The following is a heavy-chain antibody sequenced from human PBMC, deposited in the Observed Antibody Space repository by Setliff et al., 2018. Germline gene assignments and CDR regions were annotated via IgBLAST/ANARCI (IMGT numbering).Heavy chain of an antibody. Sequence: ASVKVSCKASGYTFANDGLHWVRQAPGQRLEWMGWINAGNGDTKFSQKFQDTITMPADTSASTAYMELSSLRSEDTAVYYCARGRSTYFIDVWGKGTTVTVSS. CDR2: INAGNGDT. CDR3: ARGRSTYFIDV. J-gene: IGHJ6*03. V-gene: IGHV1-3*01. CDR1: GYTFANDG.